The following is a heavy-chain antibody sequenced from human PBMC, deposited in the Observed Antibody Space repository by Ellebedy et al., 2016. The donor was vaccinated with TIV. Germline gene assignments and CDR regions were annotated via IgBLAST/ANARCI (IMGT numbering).Heavy chain of an antibody. Sequence: SETLSLXCAVSGGSISSSNWWSWVRQPPGKGLEWIGEIYHSGSTNYNPSLKSRVTISVDKSKNQFSLKLSSVTAADTAVFYCARERAAAGTFGFNWFDPWGQGTLVTVSS. CDR2: IYHSGST. J-gene: IGHJ5*02. CDR3: ARERAAAGTFGFNWFDP. D-gene: IGHD6-13*01. CDR1: GGSISSSNW. V-gene: IGHV4-4*02.